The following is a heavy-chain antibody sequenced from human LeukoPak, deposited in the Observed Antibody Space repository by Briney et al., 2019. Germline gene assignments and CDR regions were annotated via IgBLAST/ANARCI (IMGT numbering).Heavy chain of an antibody. CDR1: GYNFSNCW. J-gene: IGHJ4*02. V-gene: IGHV5-51*01. CDR2: IYPGDSDT. Sequence: GESLKISCKSSGYNFSNCWIGWVRQMPGKGLEWMAIIYPGDSDTRYGPSFQGQVTISADKSISTAYLQWSSLKASDTAIYYCARVKVVVITPNYFDFWGQGTLVTVSS. D-gene: IGHD2-21*01. CDR3: ARVKVVVITPNYFDF.